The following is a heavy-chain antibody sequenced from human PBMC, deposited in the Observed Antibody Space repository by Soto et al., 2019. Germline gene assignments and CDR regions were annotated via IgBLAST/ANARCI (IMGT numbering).Heavy chain of an antibody. CDR2: ICHSGST. Sequence: PSETLSLTCAVAGGSISSGGYSWSWIRQPPGKGLEWIGYICHSGSTYYNPSLKSRVTISVDRSKNQFSLKLSSVTAADTAAYYCARIARNYYFDYCGQRNLVTVSS. J-gene: IGHJ4*02. CDR3: ARIARNYYFDY. CDR1: GGSISSGGYS. V-gene: IGHV4-30-2*01.